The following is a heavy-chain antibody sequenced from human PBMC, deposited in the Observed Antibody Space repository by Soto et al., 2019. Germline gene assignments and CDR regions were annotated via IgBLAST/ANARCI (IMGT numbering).Heavy chain of an antibody. V-gene: IGHV4-4*02. CDR2: INHSGST. D-gene: IGHD3-22*01. CDR3: ARGSYYYDSSGYYHY. CDR1: GDSINSNYC. Sequence: PSETLTLTCAVSGDSINSNYCWTWVRQPPGKGLEWIGEINHSGSTNYNPSLKSRVTISVDTSKNQFSLKLSSVTATDTAVYYCARGSYYYDSSGYYHYWGQGTLVTVSS. J-gene: IGHJ4*02.